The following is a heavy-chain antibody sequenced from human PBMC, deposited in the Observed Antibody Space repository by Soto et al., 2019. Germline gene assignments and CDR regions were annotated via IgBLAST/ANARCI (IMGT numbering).Heavy chain of an antibody. J-gene: IGHJ4*02. CDR3: AGTPDH. CDR1: GRSMRSGGSS. D-gene: IGHD2-15*01. Sequence: QVQLQESGPGLVKPSQTLSLTCTVSGRSMRSGGSSWSWIRQPPGKGLEWLGYIYYSGSTYYNPSLKTRITISVDTSTNQFSLKPSSGTAADTALYYCAGTPDHRGQGTLVTVSS. V-gene: IGHV4-31*03. CDR2: IYYSGST.